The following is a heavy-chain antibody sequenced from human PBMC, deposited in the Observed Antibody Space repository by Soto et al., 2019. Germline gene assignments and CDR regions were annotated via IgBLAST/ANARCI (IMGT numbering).Heavy chain of an antibody. Sequence: SETLSLTCTVSGGSLSSGGYYWSWIRQHPGKGLEWIGYIYYSGSTYYNPSLKSRVTISVDTSKNQFSLKLSSVTAADTAVYYCASVIVSAGDNYFDYWGQGTLVTVSS. CDR1: GGSLSSGGYY. CDR3: ASVIVSAGDNYFDY. V-gene: IGHV4-31*03. D-gene: IGHD4-17*01. CDR2: IYYSGST. J-gene: IGHJ4*02.